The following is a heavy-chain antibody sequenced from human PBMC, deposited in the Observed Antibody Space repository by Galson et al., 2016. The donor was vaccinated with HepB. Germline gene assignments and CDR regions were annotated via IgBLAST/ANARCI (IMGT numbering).Heavy chain of an antibody. J-gene: IGHJ6*02. CDR2: IIPMFGTA. Sequence: SVKVSCKASGGTFSSYAISWVRQAPGQGLEWMGGIIPMFGTANCAQKFQGRVTITADESTSTAYMELSSLRSEDRAVYYCARAWSSWYVNQHYYYGMDVWGQGTTVTVSS. CDR1: GGTFSSYA. V-gene: IGHV1-69*13. CDR3: ARAWSSWYVNQHYYYGMDV. D-gene: IGHD6-13*01.